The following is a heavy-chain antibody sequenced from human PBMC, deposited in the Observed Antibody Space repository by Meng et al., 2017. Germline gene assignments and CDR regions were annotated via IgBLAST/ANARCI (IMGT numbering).Heavy chain of an antibody. CDR1: GFTFSSYS. Sequence: GESLKISCAASGFTFSSYSMNWVRQAPGKGLEWVSSISSSSSYIYSADSVKGRFTISRDNSKNSLYLQMNSLRAEDTAAYYCAREGGSRAWRVTYAFDIWGQGTMVTVSS. V-gene: IGHV3-21*01. D-gene: IGHD1-14*01. CDR2: ISSSSSYI. CDR3: AREGGSRAWRVTYAFDI. J-gene: IGHJ3*02.